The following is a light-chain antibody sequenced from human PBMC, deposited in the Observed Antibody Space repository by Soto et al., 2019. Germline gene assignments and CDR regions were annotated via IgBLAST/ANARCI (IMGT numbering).Light chain of an antibody. CDR1: SSDVGGYNY. CDR3: SSFSSSGTLI. Sequence: QSALIQPASVSGSPGQSITISCTGTSSDVGGYNYVSWYQQHPGKAPKLMLFEVTNRPSGVFIRFSGSKSGNTASLTISGLQAEGEAAYYCSSFSSSGTLIFGGGTKLT. V-gene: IGLV2-14*01. J-gene: IGLJ2*01. CDR2: EVT.